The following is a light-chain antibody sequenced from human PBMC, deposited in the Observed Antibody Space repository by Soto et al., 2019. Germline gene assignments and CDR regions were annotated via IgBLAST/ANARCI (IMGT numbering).Light chain of an antibody. J-gene: IGKJ5*01. CDR2: GAS. V-gene: IGKV3-15*01. CDR1: QSVSSN. CDR3: QQRSNWPPSIT. Sequence: EIVMTQSPSTLSVSPGERATLSCRASQSVSSNLAWYQQKPGQAPRLLIYGASTRATGIPARFSGSGSGTEFTLTISSLEPEDFAVYYCQQRSNWPPSITFGQGHDWRL.